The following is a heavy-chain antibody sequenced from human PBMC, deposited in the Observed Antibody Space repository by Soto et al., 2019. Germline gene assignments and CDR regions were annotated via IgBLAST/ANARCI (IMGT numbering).Heavy chain of an antibody. V-gene: IGHV1-18*01. CDR3: ARVVIAARSRYYYYMDV. D-gene: IGHD6-13*01. CDR1: GYTFTSYG. J-gene: IGHJ6*03. CDR2: ISAYNGNT. Sequence: VASVKVSCKASGYTFTSYGISWVRQAPGQGLEWMGWISAYNGNTNYAQKLQGRVTMTTDTSTSTAYMELRSLRSDDTAVYYCARVVIAARSRYYYYMDVWGKGTTVTVSS.